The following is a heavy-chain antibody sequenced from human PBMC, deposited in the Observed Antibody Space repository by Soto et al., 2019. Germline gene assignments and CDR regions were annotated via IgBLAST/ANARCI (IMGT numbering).Heavy chain of an antibody. CDR2: ISHDGGNK. D-gene: IGHD3-16*01. V-gene: IGHV3-30-3*01. CDR1: GFTFSSYG. CDR3: AGVPGEIGDY. J-gene: IGHJ4*02. Sequence: QVQLVESGGGVVQPGTSLRLSCAASGFTFSSYGMHWVRQAPGKGLEWVAAISHDGGNKFYADTVKGRFTISKDNSKNPLYLQLNSLGAEDTAGYTWAGVPGEIGDYWGQGTLVTVSS.